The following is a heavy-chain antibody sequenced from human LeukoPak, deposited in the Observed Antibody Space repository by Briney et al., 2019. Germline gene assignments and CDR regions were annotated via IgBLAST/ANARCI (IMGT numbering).Heavy chain of an antibody. CDR3: ARGPGGGSRNWFDP. Sequence: SETLSLTCTVSGGSLSSGSYYWGWVRQPPGRGLEWIGYIYYSGSTNDNPSLKSRVTISVDTSKNQFSLKLSSVTAADTAVYYCARGPGGGSRNWFDPWGQGTLVTVSS. CDR2: IYYSGST. J-gene: IGHJ5*02. D-gene: IGHD2-15*01. CDR1: GGSLSSGSYY. V-gene: IGHV4-61*01.